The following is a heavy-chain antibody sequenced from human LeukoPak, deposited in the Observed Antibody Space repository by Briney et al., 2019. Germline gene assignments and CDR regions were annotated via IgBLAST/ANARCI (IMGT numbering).Heavy chain of an antibody. D-gene: IGHD6-13*01. CDR1: GFTFSSNA. CDR2: ISGSGGST. J-gene: IGHJ4*02. V-gene: IGHV3-23*01. CDR3: AKHSAAGLVDD. Sequence: PGGCLRLSCSASGFTFSSNAMSWGRQAPGKGLEWVSAISGSGGSTYYADSVKGRFTISRDNSKNTLYLQMNSLRAEDTAVYYCAKHSAAGLVDDWGRETLLTVSS.